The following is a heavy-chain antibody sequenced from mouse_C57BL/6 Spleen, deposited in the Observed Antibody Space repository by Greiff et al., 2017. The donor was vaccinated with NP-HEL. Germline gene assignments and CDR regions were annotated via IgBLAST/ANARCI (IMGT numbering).Heavy chain of an antibody. CDR1: GYTFTSYW. V-gene: IGHV1-59*01. J-gene: IGHJ4*01. CDR2: IDPSDSYT. Sequence: QVQLQQPGAELVRPGTSVKLSCKASGYTFTSYWMHWVKQRPGQGLEWIGVIDPSDSYTNYNQKFKGKATLTVDTSSRTAYMQLSSLTSEDSAVYYCAREGRGDYYAMDYWGQGTSVTVSS. D-gene: IGHD3-3*01. CDR3: AREGRGDYYAMDY.